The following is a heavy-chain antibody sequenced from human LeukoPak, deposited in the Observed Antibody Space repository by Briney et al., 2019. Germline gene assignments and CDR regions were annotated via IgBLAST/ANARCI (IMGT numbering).Heavy chain of an antibody. D-gene: IGHD4-17*01. J-gene: IGHJ4*02. CDR2: ISSSSSYI. Sequence: PGGSLRLSCVASGFTFSSYSMNWVRQAPGKGLEWVSSISSSSSYIYYADSVKGRFTISRDNAKNSLYLQMNSLRAEDTAVYYCARDMVAGLNTVNTNTPDYWGQGTLVTVSS. CDR3: ARDMVAGLNTVNTNTPDY. CDR1: GFTFSSYS. V-gene: IGHV3-21*01.